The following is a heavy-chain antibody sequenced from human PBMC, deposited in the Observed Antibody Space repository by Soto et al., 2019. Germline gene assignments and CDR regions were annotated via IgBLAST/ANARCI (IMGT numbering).Heavy chain of an antibody. CDR1: GFSFSSYG. CDR3: AGALMTTGPLYYYGMDV. D-gene: IGHD4-17*01. CDR2: ISYDGTDE. J-gene: IGHJ6*02. V-gene: IGHV3-30*03. Sequence: GGSLRLSCAASGFSFSSYGMHWVRQAPGKGLEWVAMISYDGTDEYYADSVKGRFTISRDNSKNAVYLQMNSLRAEDTAVYYCAGALMTTGPLYYYGMDVWGQGTKVTVSS.